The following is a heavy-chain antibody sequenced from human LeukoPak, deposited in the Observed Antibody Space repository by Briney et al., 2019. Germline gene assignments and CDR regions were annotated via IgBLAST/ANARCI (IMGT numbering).Heavy chain of an antibody. J-gene: IGHJ4*02. D-gene: IGHD3-22*01. V-gene: IGHV3-13*01. CDR2: IGTLLDT. CDR1: GFTFSSFD. Sequence: PRGSPRLSCAASGFTFSSFDMHWVRQAPGKGLEWVSGIGTLLDTDYPDSLKGRFTISRENAKNSVFLQMNNVRAGDTAVYYCVRGRNNNYYDDSSYSPYWGQGNIVTVSS. CDR3: VRGRNNNYYDDSSYSPY.